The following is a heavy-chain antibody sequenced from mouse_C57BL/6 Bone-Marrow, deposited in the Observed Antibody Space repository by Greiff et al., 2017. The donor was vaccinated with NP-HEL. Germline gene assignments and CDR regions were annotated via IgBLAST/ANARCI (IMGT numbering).Heavy chain of an antibody. CDR3: ASPFYYYGSSPFDY. Sequence: VQLMESGGDLVKPGGSLKLSCAASGFTFSSYGMSWVRQTPDKRLEWVATISSGGSYTYYPDSVKGRFTISRDNAKNTLYLQMSSLKSEDTAMYYCASPFYYYGSSPFDYWGQGTTLTVSS. J-gene: IGHJ2*01. CDR2: ISSGGSYT. D-gene: IGHD1-1*01. CDR1: GFTFSSYG. V-gene: IGHV5-6*01.